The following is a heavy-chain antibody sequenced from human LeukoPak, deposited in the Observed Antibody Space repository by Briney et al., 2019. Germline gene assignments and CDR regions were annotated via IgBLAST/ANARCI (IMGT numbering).Heavy chain of an antibody. V-gene: IGHV3-9*01. CDR3: AKGPGPRP. CDR1: GFTFDDYA. Sequence: PGGSLRLSCAASGFTFDDYAMHWVRQAPGKGLEWVSGISWNSGSIGYADSVKGRFTISRDNAKNSLYLQMNSLRAEDTALYYCAKGPGPRPWGQGTMVTVSS. J-gene: IGHJ3*01. CDR2: ISWNSGSI.